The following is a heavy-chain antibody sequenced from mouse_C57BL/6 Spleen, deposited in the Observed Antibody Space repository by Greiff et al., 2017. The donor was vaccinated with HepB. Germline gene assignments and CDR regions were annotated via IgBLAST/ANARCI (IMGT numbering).Heavy chain of an antibody. CDR1: GYAFSSSW. J-gene: IGHJ3*01. V-gene: IGHV1-82*01. CDR2: IYPGDGDT. D-gene: IGHD2-1*01. CDR3: ERENDLLLAY. Sequence: QVQLQQSGPELVKPGASVKISCKASGYAFSSSWMNWVKQRPGKGLEWIGRIYPGDGDTNYNGKFKGKSTLTADKSSSTAYMQLSSLTSEDSAVYFCERENDLLLAYWGQGTLVTVSA.